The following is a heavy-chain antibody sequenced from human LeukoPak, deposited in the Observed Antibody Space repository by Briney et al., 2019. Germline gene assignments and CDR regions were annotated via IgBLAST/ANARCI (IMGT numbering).Heavy chain of an antibody. J-gene: IGHJ4*02. CDR3: AREGVDWNHSVYYFDY. Sequence: GASVKVSCKTSGYTFTNYGISWVRQALGLGLEWMGWISAYNGNTNYAQKVQGRVTMTTDTSTSTAYMELRSLRFDDTAVYYCAREGVDWNHSVYYFDYWGQGTLVTVSS. CDR2: ISAYNGNT. D-gene: IGHD1-1*01. CDR1: GYTFTNYG. V-gene: IGHV1-18*01.